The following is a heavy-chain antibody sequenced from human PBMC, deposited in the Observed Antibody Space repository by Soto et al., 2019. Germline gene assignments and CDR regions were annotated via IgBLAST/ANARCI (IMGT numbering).Heavy chain of an antibody. Sequence: SETLSLTCSVSGGSITNYYWDWIRQPAGKGLEWIGRIYSSGSTNYNPSLQSRVTMSVDTSNYQFSLRLSSVTAADTAVYYCARETCYGGSCYAFFDYWGQRILLTVSS. CDR2: IYSSGST. CDR3: ARETCYGGSCYAFFDY. V-gene: IGHV4-4*07. D-gene: IGHD2-15*01. CDR1: GGSITNYY. J-gene: IGHJ4*02.